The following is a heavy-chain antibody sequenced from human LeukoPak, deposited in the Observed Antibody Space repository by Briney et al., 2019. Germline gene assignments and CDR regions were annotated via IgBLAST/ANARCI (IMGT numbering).Heavy chain of an antibody. J-gene: IGHJ6*03. CDR3: ARDGAARLLRYYYYMDV. D-gene: IGHD6-6*01. V-gene: IGHV3-30*04. Sequence: GGSLRLSCAATGFTFSYHAVHWVRQAPGKGLEWVAVISNDGFNQKYADSVKGRFTLSRDNSENMQFLQMNALRPEDTAVYYCARDGAARLLRYYYYMDVWGKGTTVTVS. CDR2: ISNDGFNQ. CDR1: GFTFSYHA.